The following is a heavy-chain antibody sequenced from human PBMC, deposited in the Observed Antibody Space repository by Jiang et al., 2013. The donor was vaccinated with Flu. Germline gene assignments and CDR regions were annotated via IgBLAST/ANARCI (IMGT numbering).Heavy chain of an antibody. D-gene: IGHD3-22*01. V-gene: IGHV4-31*03. Sequence: PGLVKPSQTLSLTCTVSGGSISSGGYYWSWIRQHPGKGLEWIGYTYYSGSTYYNPSLKSRVTISVDTSKNQFSLKLSSVTAADTAVYYCAREYNYYDSSGYYLPYYFDYWGQGTLVTVSS. CDR3: AREYNYYDSSGYYLPYYFDY. J-gene: IGHJ4*02. CDR2: TYYSGST. CDR1: GGSISSGGYY.